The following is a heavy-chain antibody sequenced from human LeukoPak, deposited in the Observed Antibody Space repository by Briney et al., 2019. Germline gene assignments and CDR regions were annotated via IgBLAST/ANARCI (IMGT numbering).Heavy chain of an antibody. Sequence: GESLKISCRDSGHSFTSYWIAWVRQMPGKGLEWMGIIYPGDSDTRYSPSFQGQVTISADKSISTAYLQWSSLKALDTAMYYCATDPARDWSYWGQGTLVTVSS. CDR2: IYPGDSDT. J-gene: IGHJ4*02. V-gene: IGHV5-51*01. CDR1: GHSFTSYW. D-gene: IGHD1-1*01. CDR3: ATDPARDWSY.